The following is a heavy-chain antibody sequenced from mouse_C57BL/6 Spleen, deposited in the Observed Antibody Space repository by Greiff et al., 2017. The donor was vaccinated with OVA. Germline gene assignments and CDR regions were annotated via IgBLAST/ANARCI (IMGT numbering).Heavy chain of an antibody. CDR1: GYAFSSSW. J-gene: IGHJ2*01. D-gene: IGHD4-1*01. CDR3: ARGGGTGYFDY. V-gene: IGHV1-82*01. Sequence: VKLQESGPELVKPGASVTISCKASGYAFSSSWRNGLKQRPGRGLRWIGRIDPGDGDTNYKGKFKGKATLTADKAASTAYMQLSSLTSEDSAVYFCARGGGTGYFDYWGQGTTLTVSS. CDR2: IDPGDGDT.